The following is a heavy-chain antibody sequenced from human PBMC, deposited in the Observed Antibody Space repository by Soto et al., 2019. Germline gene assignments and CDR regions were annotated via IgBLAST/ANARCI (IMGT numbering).Heavy chain of an antibody. CDR1: GFTFSSYS. CDR2: ISSSSSYI. J-gene: IGHJ3*02. CDR3: ARDWNSGYDLSTRAAFDI. Sequence: EVQLVESGGGLVKPGGSLRLSCAASGFTFSSYSMNWVRQAPGKGLEWVSSISSSSSYIYYADSVKGRFTISRDNAKNSLYLQMNSLRAEDTAVYYCARDWNSGYDLSTRAAFDIWGQGTMVTVSS. D-gene: IGHD5-12*01. V-gene: IGHV3-21*01.